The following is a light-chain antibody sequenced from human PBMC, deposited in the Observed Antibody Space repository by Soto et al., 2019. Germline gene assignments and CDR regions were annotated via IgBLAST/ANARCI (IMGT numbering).Light chain of an antibody. CDR2: AAS. V-gene: IGKV1-6*01. CDR3: LQDINYPWT. J-gene: IGKJ1*01. CDR1: QGIRND. Sequence: QMTQSPSSLSASVGDRVTITCWASQGIRNDLGWYQQKPGKAPKRLIYAASSLQSGVPSRFSGSGSGTDFTLAISSLQPEYSATYYCLQDINYPWTFGHGTKVDIK.